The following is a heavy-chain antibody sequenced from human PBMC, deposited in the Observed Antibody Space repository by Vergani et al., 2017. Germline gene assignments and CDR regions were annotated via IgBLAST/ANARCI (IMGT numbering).Heavy chain of an antibody. CDR3: ARDXWSCSSTSCYDGYYYYYYMDV. CDR1: GYTFTSYY. D-gene: IGHD2-2*01. V-gene: IGHV1-46*01. J-gene: IGHJ6*03. Sequence: QVQLVQSGAEVKKPGASVKVSCKASGYTFTSYYMHWVRQAPGQGLEWMGIINPSGGSTSYAQKFQGRVTMTSDTSTSTVYMELSSLRSEDTAVYYCARDXWSCSSTSCYDGYYYYYYMDVWGKGTTVTVSS. CDR2: INPSGGST.